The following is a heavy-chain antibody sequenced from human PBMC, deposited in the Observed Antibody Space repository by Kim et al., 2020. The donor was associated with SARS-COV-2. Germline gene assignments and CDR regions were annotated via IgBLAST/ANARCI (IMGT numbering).Heavy chain of an antibody. Sequence: GGSLRLSCAASGFTFSNAWMSWVRQAPGKGLEWVGRIKSKTDGGTTDYAAPVKGRFTISRDDSKNTLYLQMNSLKTEDTAVYYCTRVVLRSIRSGYYQTQDYWGQGTLVTVSS. CDR3: TRVVLRSIRSGYYQTQDY. J-gene: IGHJ4*02. CDR1: GFTFSNAW. CDR2: IKSKTDGGTT. V-gene: IGHV3-15*01. D-gene: IGHD3-22*01.